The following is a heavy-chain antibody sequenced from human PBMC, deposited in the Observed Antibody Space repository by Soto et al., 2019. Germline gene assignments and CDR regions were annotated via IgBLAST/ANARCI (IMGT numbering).Heavy chain of an antibody. Sequence: SETLSLTCTVSGGSINDYYWSWTRQPPGKGLEWIAYGLRPDYTGYNPSLRNRVTISSDTSKDQFSLRLISVTAADTAVYYCVAGPDRAKSAYWGQGTLVTVSS. CDR2: GLRPDYT. CDR3: VAGPDRAKSAY. CDR1: GGSINDYY. V-gene: IGHV4-59*01. J-gene: IGHJ4*01.